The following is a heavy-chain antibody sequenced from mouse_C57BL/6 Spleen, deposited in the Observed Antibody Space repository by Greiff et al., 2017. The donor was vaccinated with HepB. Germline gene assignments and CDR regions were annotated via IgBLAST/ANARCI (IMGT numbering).Heavy chain of an antibody. J-gene: IGHJ3*01. CDR3: ARPYYGNYDWFAY. D-gene: IGHD2-10*01. CDR1: GYSFTGYF. Sequence: VQLKQSGPELVKPGDSVKISCKASGYSFTGYFMNWVMQSHGKSLEWIGRINPYNGDNFYNQKFKGKATLTVDKSSSTAHMELRSLTSEDSAVYYCARPYYGNYDWFAYWGQGTLVTVSA. CDR2: INPYNGDN. V-gene: IGHV1-20*01.